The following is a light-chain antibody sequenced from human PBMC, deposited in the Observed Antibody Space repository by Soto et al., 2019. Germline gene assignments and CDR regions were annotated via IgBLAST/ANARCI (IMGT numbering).Light chain of an antibody. CDR3: ATWDDSLNGWV. Sequence: QSVLTQPPSASGTPGQRVTISCSGSSSNIGSNTVSWYQQLPGTAPKLLMYTNNQRPSGVPDRFSGSKSGTSASLAISGLQSEDEADYYCATWDDSLNGWVFGGGTKVTVL. CDR1: SSNIGSNT. CDR2: TNN. V-gene: IGLV1-44*01. J-gene: IGLJ3*02.